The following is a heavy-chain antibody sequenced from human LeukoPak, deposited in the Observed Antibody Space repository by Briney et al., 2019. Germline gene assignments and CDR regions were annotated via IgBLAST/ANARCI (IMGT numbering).Heavy chain of an antibody. D-gene: IGHD3-10*01. CDR3: ARRVGFYGSGSLNYFDP. Sequence: SETLSLTCRVSGVSIASSSYYWGWIRQPPGKGLEWIGSVFRTGATYYSASLKSRVSISVDTSKNDFALKLASVTAADTAMYFCARRVGFYGSGSLNYFDPWGQGILVSVSS. V-gene: IGHV4-39*02. J-gene: IGHJ5*01. CDR2: VFRTGAT. CDR1: GVSIASSSYY.